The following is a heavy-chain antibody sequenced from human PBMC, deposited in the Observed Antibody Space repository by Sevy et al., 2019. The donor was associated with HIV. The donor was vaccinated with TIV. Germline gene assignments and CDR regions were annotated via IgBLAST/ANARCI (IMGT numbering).Heavy chain of an antibody. CDR2: ISHDGSNK. J-gene: IGHJ6*02. CDR1: GFTFSNYA. V-gene: IGHV3-30*04. CDR3: AKAHYYGSGSYYNDPWYYYYGMDV. D-gene: IGHD3-10*01. Sequence: GGSLRLSCAASGFTFSNYAMHWVRQAPGKGLEWVAGISHDGSNKYYADSVKGRFTISRDNSKNTLYLQMNSLRAEDTAVYYCAKAHYYGSGSYYNDPWYYYYGMDVWGQGTTVTVSS.